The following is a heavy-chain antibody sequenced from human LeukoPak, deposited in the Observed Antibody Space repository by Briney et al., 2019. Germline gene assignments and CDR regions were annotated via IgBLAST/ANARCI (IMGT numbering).Heavy chain of an antibody. Sequence: ASLKVSCKASGYTFTGYYLHWVRQAPGQGLEWVGWINPKSGGTNYAQKFQDRVTMTRDTSISTAYMELNRLTYDDTAEYYCARDRGRDTLVRGVSYYMDVWGKGTTVTISS. CDR1: GYTFTGYY. D-gene: IGHD3-10*01. J-gene: IGHJ6*03. CDR3: ARDRGRDTLVRGVSYYMDV. V-gene: IGHV1-2*02. CDR2: INPKSGGT.